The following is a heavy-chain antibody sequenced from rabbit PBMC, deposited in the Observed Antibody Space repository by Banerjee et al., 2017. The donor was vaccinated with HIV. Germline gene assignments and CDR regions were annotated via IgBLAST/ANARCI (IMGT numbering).Heavy chain of an antibody. CDR1: GFTISSSYW. Sequence: QEQLEESGGDLVKPEGSLTLTCTASGFTISSSYWICWVRQAPGKGLEWIACIYIGYSGSTYYASWAKGRFTISKTSSTTVTLQMTSLTAADTATYFCARDYGDYGDAYPPYAMDLWGPGTLVTVS. D-gene: IGHD6-1*01. J-gene: IGHJ6*01. V-gene: IGHV1S45*01. CDR3: ARDYGDYGDAYPPYAMDL. CDR2: IYIGYSGST.